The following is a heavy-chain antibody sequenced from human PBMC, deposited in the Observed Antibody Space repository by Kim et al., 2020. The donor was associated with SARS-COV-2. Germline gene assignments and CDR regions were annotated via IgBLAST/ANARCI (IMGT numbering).Heavy chain of an antibody. V-gene: IGHV4-61*01. Sequence: SETLSLTCSVSGGSLISGSLYWSCIRQSPGKGLELIGFISYSGTVYYNHSLKSRVTISIDTSKNQFSLKLTSVTAVDTAVYFCARVFSGSEGSKTDSWGQGTLVTVSA. CDR3: ARVFSGSEGSKTDS. J-gene: IGHJ4*02. CDR1: GGSLISGSLY. D-gene: IGHD3-10*01. CDR2: ISYSGTV.